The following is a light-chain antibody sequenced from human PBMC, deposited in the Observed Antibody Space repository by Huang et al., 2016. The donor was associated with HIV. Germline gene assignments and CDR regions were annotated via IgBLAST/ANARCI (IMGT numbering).Light chain of an antibody. J-gene: IGKJ2*01. CDR1: QTVRNSY. V-gene: IGKV3-20*01. Sequence: EIVLTQSPGTLSLSPGERATLSCRASQTVRNSYLAWYQQKPGKVPRLLIYGAYNRAGGIPDRFSGSQSVTDFTLAISRLEPEDFAVYYCQQYGSSPRTFGQGTKLEIK. CDR3: QQYGSSPRT. CDR2: GAY.